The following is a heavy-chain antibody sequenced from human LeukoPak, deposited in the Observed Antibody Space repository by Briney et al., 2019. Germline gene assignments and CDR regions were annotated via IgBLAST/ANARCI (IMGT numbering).Heavy chain of an antibody. V-gene: IGHV3-9*01. CDR2: ISWNSGSI. CDR3: AKGLSVLYTDAFDI. CDR1: GFTFNDYA. D-gene: IGHD5/OR15-5a*01. Sequence: GRSLRLSCVASGFTFNDYAMHWVRQAPGKGLEWVSGISWNSGSIGYADSVKGRFTISRDNAKNSLYLQMNSLRTEDTALYYCAKGLSVLYTDAFDIWGQGTMVTVSS. J-gene: IGHJ3*02.